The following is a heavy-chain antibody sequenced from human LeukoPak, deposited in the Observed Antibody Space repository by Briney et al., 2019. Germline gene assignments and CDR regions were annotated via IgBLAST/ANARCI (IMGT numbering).Heavy chain of an antibody. V-gene: IGHV3-21*01. Sequence: GGSLRLSCAASGFTFSSYSMNWVRQAPGKGLEWVSSISSSSSYIYYADSVKGRFTISRDNAKNSLYLQMNSLRAEDTAVYYCARSRSYGDYGGYWGQGTLVTVSS. CDR1: GFTFSSYS. D-gene: IGHD4-17*01. CDR2: ISSSSSYI. CDR3: ARSRSYGDYGGY. J-gene: IGHJ4*02.